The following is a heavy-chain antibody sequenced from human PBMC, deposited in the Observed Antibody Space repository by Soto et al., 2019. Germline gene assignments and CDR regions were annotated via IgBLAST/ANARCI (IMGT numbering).Heavy chain of an antibody. Sequence: PGGSLRLSCAASGFTFSSYDMHWVRQATGKGLEWVSYISSSSSTIYYADSVKGRFTISRDNAKNSLYLQMNSLRDEDTAVYYCESQPIFGVVTYAFDIWGQGTMVTVTS. CDR3: ESQPIFGVVTYAFDI. V-gene: IGHV3-48*02. D-gene: IGHD3-3*01. CDR1: GFTFSSYD. J-gene: IGHJ3*02. CDR2: ISSSSSTI.